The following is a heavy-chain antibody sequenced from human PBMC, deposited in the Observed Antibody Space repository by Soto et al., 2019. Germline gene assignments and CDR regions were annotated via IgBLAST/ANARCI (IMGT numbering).Heavy chain of an antibody. Sequence: GGSLRLSCAASGFTFNTYWMHWVRRPPGKGLAWVARITSDGSGTTYADSVKGRFTISRDNAKNTLYLQMNSLRADDTAVYYCVRHFDKWGQGTLVTVSS. J-gene: IGHJ4*02. CDR2: ITSDGSGT. CDR1: GFTFNTYW. V-gene: IGHV3-74*01. CDR3: VRHFDK.